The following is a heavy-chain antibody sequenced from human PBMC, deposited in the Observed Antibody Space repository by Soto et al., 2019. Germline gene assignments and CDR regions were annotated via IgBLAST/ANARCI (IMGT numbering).Heavy chain of an antibody. CDR3: TTDYDILTIRWNAFEI. Sequence: EVQLVESGGDLVKPGGSLRLSCAASGLTFSYAWMTWVRQAPGKGLEWVGRIKSKTNGGTTDYAAPVKGRFTISRDDSKNTLYLELNSLKTEDTAVYYCTTDYDILTIRWNAFEIWGQGTMVTVSS. J-gene: IGHJ3*02. CDR1: GLTFSYAW. D-gene: IGHD3-9*01. V-gene: IGHV3-15*07. CDR2: IKSKTNGGTT.